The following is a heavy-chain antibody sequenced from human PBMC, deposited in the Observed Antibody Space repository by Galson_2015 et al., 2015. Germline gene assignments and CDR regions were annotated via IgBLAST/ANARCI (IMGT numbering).Heavy chain of an antibody. CDR2: IYCSGST. V-gene: IGHV4-39*01. CDR3: ARAGGGYSGSYYSILHGAFEI. CDR1: GGSTCSSSYY. J-gene: IGHJ3*02. D-gene: IGHD1-26*01. Sequence: LSLTCSVSGGSTCSSSYYWGWLRPPPGRRLEWIGSIYCSGSTYYHPSLKSRVTISVDKSKNPFYLKLSSVTAADTAVYYCARAGGGYSGSYYSILHGAFEIWGQGTMVTVSS.